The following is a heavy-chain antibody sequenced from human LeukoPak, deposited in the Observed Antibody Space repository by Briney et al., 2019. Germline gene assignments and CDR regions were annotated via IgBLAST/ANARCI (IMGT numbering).Heavy chain of an antibody. V-gene: IGHV3-30*04. Sequence: GGSLRLSCAASGFTFSSYAMHWVRQAPGKGLEWVAVISYDGSNKYYADSVKGRFTISRDNSKNTLYLQMNSLRAEDTAVYYCARGYSYFDYWGQGTLVNVSS. CDR2: ISYDGSNK. CDR1: GFTFSSYA. J-gene: IGHJ4*02. D-gene: IGHD2-21*01. CDR3: ARGYSYFDY.